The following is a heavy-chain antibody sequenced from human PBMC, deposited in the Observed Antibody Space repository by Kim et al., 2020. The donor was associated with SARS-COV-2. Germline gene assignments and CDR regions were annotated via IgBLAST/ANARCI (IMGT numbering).Heavy chain of an antibody. V-gene: IGHV5-10-1*01. CDR2: IDPSDSYT. CDR3: ARAYGSGSYYDFVNAFDI. CDR1: VYSFTSYW. J-gene: IGHJ3*02. D-gene: IGHD3-10*01. Sequence: GESLKISCKGSVYSFTSYWISWVRQMPGKGLEWMGRIDPSDSYTNYSPSFQGHVTISADKSISTAYLQWSSLKASDTAMYYCARAYGSGSYYDFVNAFDIWGQGTMVTVSS.